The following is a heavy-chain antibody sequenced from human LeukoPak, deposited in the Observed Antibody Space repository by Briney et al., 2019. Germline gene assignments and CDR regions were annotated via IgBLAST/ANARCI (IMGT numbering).Heavy chain of an antibody. CDR2: TFCTSKCYN. J-gene: IGHJ3*02. D-gene: IGHD1-1*01. CDR3: ARGHNSAFDI. Sequence: SQTLSLTCAISGDSLLSNGVAWNWIRQSPLRGLEWLGRTFCTSKCYNEYAVYVRSRVTINPDTSKNQFSLQLSSLTPEDSAIYYCARGHNSAFDIWGQGTMVTVSS. V-gene: IGHV6-1*01. CDR1: GDSLLSNGVA.